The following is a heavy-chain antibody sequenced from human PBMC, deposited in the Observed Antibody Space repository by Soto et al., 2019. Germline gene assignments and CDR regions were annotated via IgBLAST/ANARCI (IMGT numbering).Heavy chain of an antibody. V-gene: IGHV3-30*03. CDR3: ARDIVATNTFHYYYYYYGMDV. Sequence: GGSLRLSCAASGLSFSDHGWNWVRQAPGKGLEWVAVISYDGSNKYYADSVKGRFTISRDNSKNTLYLQMNSLRAEDTAVYYCARDIVATNTFHYYYYYYGMDVWGQGTTVTVYS. CDR1: GLSFSDHG. J-gene: IGHJ6*02. D-gene: IGHD5-12*01. CDR2: ISYDGSNK.